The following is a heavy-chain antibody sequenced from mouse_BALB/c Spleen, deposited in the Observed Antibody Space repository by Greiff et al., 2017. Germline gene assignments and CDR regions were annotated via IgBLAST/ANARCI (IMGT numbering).Heavy chain of an antibody. Sequence: EVKVVESGGGLVKPGGSLKLSCAASGFTFSSYTMSWVRQTPEKRLEWVATISSGGGNTYYPDSVKGRFTISRDNAKNNLYLQMSSLRSEDTALYYCARTAYYGNSLDAMDYWGQGTSVTVSS. CDR2: ISSGGGNT. CDR3: ARTAYYGNSLDAMDY. V-gene: IGHV5-9*03. D-gene: IGHD2-10*01. CDR1: GFTFSSYT. J-gene: IGHJ4*01.